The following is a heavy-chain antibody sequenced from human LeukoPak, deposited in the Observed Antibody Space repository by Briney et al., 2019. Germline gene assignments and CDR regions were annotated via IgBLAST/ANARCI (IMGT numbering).Heavy chain of an antibody. Sequence: GGSLRLSCAASGFTFSSYAMSWVRQAPGKGLEWVSAISGSGGSTYYADSVKGRFTISRGNSKNTLYLQMNSLRAEDTAVYYCAKGAIFGVVIQNWFDPWGQGTLVTVSS. V-gene: IGHV3-23*01. D-gene: IGHD3-3*01. CDR3: AKGAIFGVVIQNWFDP. CDR1: GFTFSSYA. CDR2: ISGSGGST. J-gene: IGHJ5*02.